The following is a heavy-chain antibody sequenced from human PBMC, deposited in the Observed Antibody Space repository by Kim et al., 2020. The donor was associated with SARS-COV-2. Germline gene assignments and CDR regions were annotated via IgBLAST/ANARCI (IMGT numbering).Heavy chain of an antibody. CDR1: GASMSSSNW. CDR2: ISHSGST. D-gene: IGHD6-19*01. V-gene: IGHV4-4*02. CDR3: ARAVSSAWTLRDWFDP. J-gene: IGHJ5*02. Sequence: SETLSLTCAVSGASMSSSNWWSWVRQPPGKGLEWIGEISHSGSTEYNPALKSRVTISVDKSRNQFSLKVVSVTAADTAVYYCARAVSSAWTLRDWFDPWGQGTLVTVSS.